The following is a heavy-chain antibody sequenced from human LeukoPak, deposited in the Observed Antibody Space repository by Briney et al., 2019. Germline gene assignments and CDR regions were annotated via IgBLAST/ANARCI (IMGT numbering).Heavy chain of an antibody. Sequence: SETLSLTCAVYGGSFSSYYWSWIRQPPGKGLEWIGYIYYSGSTNYNPSLKSRVTISVDTSKNQFSLKLSSVTAADTAVYYCARGSLDDSSGYYADYWGQGTLVTVSS. CDR2: IYYSGST. CDR1: GGSFSSYY. V-gene: IGHV4-59*01. D-gene: IGHD3-22*01. CDR3: ARGSLDDSSGYYADY. J-gene: IGHJ4*02.